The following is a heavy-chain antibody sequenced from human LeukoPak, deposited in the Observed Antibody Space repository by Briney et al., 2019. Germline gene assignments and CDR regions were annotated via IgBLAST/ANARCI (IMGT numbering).Heavy chain of an antibody. V-gene: IGHV4-61*01. D-gene: IGHD5-12*01. CDR1: GYSISSGYY. CDR2: IYYSGST. CDR3: ARGISGYDSDYFDY. Sequence: SETLSLTCTVSGYSISSGYYWSWIRQPPGKGLEWIGYIYYSGSTNYSPSLKSRVTISVDTSKNQSSLKLSSVTAADTAVYYCARGISGYDSDYFDYWGQGTLVTVSS. J-gene: IGHJ4*02.